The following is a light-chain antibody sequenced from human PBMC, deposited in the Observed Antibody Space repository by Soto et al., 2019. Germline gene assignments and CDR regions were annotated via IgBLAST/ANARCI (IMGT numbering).Light chain of an antibody. J-gene: IGLJ1*01. CDR3: TSYAGGNHV. CDR1: SSDVGGYNF. V-gene: IGLV2-8*01. Sequence: QSALTQPPSASGSPGQSVTISCTGTSSDVGGYNFVSWYQQHPGKVPKLMVYEVNQRPSGVPDRFSGSKSGNTASLTVSGLQADDEADYFFTSYAGGNHVFGTETKLAVL. CDR2: EVN.